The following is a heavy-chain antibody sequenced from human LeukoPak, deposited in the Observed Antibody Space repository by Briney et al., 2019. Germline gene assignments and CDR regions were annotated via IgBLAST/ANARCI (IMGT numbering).Heavy chain of an antibody. D-gene: IGHD6-13*01. J-gene: IGHJ1*01. CDR2: IRSKAYGGTT. CDR1: GFTFGDYA. V-gene: IGHV3-49*04. CDR3: TRVALSIAAARSMNFQH. Sequence: GGSLRLSCTASGFTFGDYAMSWVRQAPGKGLELVGFIRSKAYGGTTEYAASVKGRFTISRDDSKSIAYLQMNSLKTEDTAVYYCTRVALSIAAARSMNFQHWGQGTLVTVSS.